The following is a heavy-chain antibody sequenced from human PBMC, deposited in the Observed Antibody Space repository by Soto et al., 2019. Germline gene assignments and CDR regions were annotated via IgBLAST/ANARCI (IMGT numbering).Heavy chain of an antibody. V-gene: IGHV1-2*04. CDR2: INPNSGGT. D-gene: IGHD5-18*01. CDR1: GYTFTSYG. CDR3: ARVSSYGSHYYYYGMDV. Sequence: ASVKVSCKASGYTFTSYGISWVRQAPGQGLEWMGWINPNSGGTNYAQKFQGWVTMTRDTSISTAYMELSRLRSDDTAVYYCARVSSYGSHYYYYGMDVWGQGTTVTVSS. J-gene: IGHJ6*02.